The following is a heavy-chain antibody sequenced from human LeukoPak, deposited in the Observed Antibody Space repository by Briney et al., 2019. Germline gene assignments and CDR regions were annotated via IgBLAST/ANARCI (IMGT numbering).Heavy chain of an antibody. V-gene: IGHV4-34*01. D-gene: IGHD3-9*01. CDR3: ASPWYYDILTGYLN. Sequence: SETLSLTCAVYGGSFSGYYWSWIRQPPGKGLEWIGEINHSGSTNYNPSLKSRVTISVDTSKNQFSLKLSSVTAADTAVYYCASPWYYDILTGYLNWGQGTLVTVSS. CDR1: GGSFSGYY. CDR2: INHSGST. J-gene: IGHJ4*02.